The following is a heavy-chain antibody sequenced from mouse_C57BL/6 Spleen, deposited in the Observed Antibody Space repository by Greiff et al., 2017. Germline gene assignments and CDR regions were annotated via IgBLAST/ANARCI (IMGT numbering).Heavy chain of an antibody. CDR1: GYAFSSYW. CDR2: IYPGDGDT. Sequence: VQLQQSGAELVKPGASVKISCKASGYAFSSYWMNWVKQRPGKGLEGIGQIYPGDGDTNYNGKFKGKATLTADKSSSTAYMQLSSLTSEDSAVYFCARCLYDYDEGFDYWGQGTTLTVSS. CDR3: ARCLYDYDEGFDY. J-gene: IGHJ2*01. V-gene: IGHV1-80*01. D-gene: IGHD2-4*01.